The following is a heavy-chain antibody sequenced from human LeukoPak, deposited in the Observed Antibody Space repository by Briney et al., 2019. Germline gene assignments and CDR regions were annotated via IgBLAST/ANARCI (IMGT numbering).Heavy chain of an antibody. V-gene: IGHV1-2*02. CDR2: INPNSGGT. D-gene: IGHD3-9*01. CDR3: ARAHREIRYFDWSDAFDI. J-gene: IGHJ3*02. Sequence: GASVKVPCKASGGTFSSYAISWVRQAPGQGLEWMGWINPNSGGTKYAQKFQGRVAMTRDTSISTVYMELSRLRSDDTAVYYCARAHREIRYFDWSDAFDIWGQGTMVTVSS. CDR1: GGTFSSYA.